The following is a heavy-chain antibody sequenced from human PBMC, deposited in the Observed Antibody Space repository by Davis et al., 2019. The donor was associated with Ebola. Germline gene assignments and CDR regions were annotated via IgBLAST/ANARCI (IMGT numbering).Heavy chain of an antibody. J-gene: IGHJ6*02. D-gene: IGHD4-11*01. V-gene: IGHV4-59*01. CDR1: GGSISSYY. CDR2: IYYSGST. Sequence: SETLSLTCAVYGGSISSYYWSWIRQPPGKGLEWIGYIYYSGSTNYNPSLNSRVTLSVDTSKNQFSLKLSSVTAADTAVYYCARDYSNYPYYYGMDVWGQGTTVTVSS. CDR3: ARDYSNYPYYYGMDV.